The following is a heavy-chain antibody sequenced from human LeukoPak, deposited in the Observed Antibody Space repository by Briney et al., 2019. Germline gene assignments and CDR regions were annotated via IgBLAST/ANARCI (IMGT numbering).Heavy chain of an antibody. V-gene: IGHV1-69*01. Sequence: AAVNVSCKASGGTFSSYAISWVRQAPGQGLEWMGGIIPIFGTANYAQKFQGKVTITADESTSTAYMELSSLRSEDTAVYYCARSGYDRVFDYWGQGTLVTVSS. CDR3: ARSGYDRVFDY. D-gene: IGHD3-22*01. CDR2: IIPIFGTA. J-gene: IGHJ4*02. CDR1: GGTFSSYA.